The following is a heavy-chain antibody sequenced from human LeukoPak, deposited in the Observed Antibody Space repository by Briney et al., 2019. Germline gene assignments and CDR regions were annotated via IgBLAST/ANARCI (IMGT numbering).Heavy chain of an antibody. V-gene: IGHV3-7*03. CDR2: IKQDGSEK. CDR3: ASGPGGSYDY. Sequence: GGSLRLSCVASGFTYSSYWMSWVRQAPGKGLEWVANIKQDGSEKNYVDSVKGRFTISRDNAKNSLYLQMNSLRAEDTAVYYCASGPGGSYDYWGQGTLVTVSS. D-gene: IGHD1-26*01. J-gene: IGHJ4*02. CDR1: GFTYSSYW.